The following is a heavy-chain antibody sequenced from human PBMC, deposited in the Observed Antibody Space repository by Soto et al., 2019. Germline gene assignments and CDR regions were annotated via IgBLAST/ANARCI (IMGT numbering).Heavy chain of an antibody. D-gene: IGHD4-17*01. CDR1: GGSISNNY. Sequence: SETLSLTCNVSGGSISNNYWTWIRQPAGKGLEWIGRIYSNGRTNFNPSLKSRISMSIDTSKNQFSLKLTSVTAADTAVYYCARSYRDSYEHWGQGTLVTVSS. CDR3: ARSYRDSYEH. V-gene: IGHV4-4*07. CDR2: IYSNGRT. J-gene: IGHJ1*01.